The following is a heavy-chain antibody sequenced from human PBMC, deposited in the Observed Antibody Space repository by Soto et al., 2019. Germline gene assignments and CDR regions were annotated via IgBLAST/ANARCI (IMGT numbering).Heavy chain of an antibody. J-gene: IGHJ4*02. V-gene: IGHV5-10-1*01. CDR1: GYDFSSYW. CDR2: IDPSDSYT. Sequence: PGESLKISCKGSGYDFSSYWINWVRQMPGKGLEYMGRIDPSDSYTTYSPSFQGHVTISADKSISTAYLQRRSLKASDTAIYYCARGPYGSGSYHGPYFDYWGQGTLVTVSS. CDR3: ARGPYGSGSYHGPYFDY. D-gene: IGHD3-10*01.